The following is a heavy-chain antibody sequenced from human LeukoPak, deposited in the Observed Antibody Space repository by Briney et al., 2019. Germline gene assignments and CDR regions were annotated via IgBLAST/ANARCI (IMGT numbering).Heavy chain of an antibody. CDR2: SNHSGST. Sequence: SETLSLICAVYGGSFSGYYWSWIRQPPGKGLEWIGESNHSGSTNYNPSLKSRVTISVDTSKNQFSLKLSSVTAADTAVYYCARERRYYDSSGPYFDTYWYFDLWGRGTLVTVSS. CDR3: ARERRYYDSSGPYFDTYWYFDL. J-gene: IGHJ2*01. D-gene: IGHD3-22*01. V-gene: IGHV4-34*01. CDR1: GGSFSGYY.